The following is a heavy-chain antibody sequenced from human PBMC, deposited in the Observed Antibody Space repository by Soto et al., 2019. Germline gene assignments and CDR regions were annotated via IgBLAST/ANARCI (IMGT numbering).Heavy chain of an antibody. CDR3: ARTRATPYGMDV. CDR2: IYYSGST. CDR1: GGSISSSSYY. Sequence: PSETLSLTCTVSGGSISSSSYYWGWIRQPPGKGLEWIGSIYYSGSTYYNPSLKSRVTISVDTSKNQFSLKLSSVTAADTAVYYCARTRATPYGMDVWGQGTTVTVSS. D-gene: IGHD2-15*01. V-gene: IGHV4-39*01. J-gene: IGHJ6*02.